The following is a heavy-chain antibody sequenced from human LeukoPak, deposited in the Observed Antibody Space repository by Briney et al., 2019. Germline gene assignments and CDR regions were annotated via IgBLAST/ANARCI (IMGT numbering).Heavy chain of an antibody. CDR3: ARIARTGSGYLDY. Sequence: SETLSLTCTVSGGSISSGSYFWSWIRQPAGKGLEWIGRIYTSGSTNYNPSLKSRVTISVDTSKNQFSLKLSSVTAADTAVYYCARIARTGSGYLDYWGQGTLVTVSS. D-gene: IGHD3-22*01. J-gene: IGHJ4*02. CDR1: GGSISSGSYF. CDR2: IYTSGST. V-gene: IGHV4-61*02.